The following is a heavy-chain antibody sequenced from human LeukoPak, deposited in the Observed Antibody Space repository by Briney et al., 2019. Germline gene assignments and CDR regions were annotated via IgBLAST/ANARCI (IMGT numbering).Heavy chain of an antibody. V-gene: IGHV3-21*01. D-gene: IGHD3-10*01. J-gene: IGHJ4*02. Sequence: GGSLRLSCAASGFTFSTYSMNWVRQAPGKGLEWVSSISSSSSHIYYADSVKGRFTISRDNAKNSLYLQMNSLRAEDTAVYYCARGRGLPGPLDYWGQGTLVTVSS. CDR1: GFTFSTYS. CDR2: ISSSSSHI. CDR3: ARGRGLPGPLDY.